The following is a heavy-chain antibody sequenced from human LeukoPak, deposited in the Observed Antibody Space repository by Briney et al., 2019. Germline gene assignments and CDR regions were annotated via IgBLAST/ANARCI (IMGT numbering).Heavy chain of an antibody. CDR2: ISGSGGST. D-gene: IGHD2-15*01. CDR3: AKGVGCSCGSFFQFFYMDV. Sequence: GGSLRLSCAASGFTFSSYAMSWVRQAPGKGLEWVSAISGSGGSTYCADSVKGRFTISRDNSKNTLYLQMNSLRAEDTAGYYFAKGVGCSCGSFFQFFYMDVLGKGTTVTVSS. V-gene: IGHV3-23*01. J-gene: IGHJ6*03. CDR1: GFTFSSYA.